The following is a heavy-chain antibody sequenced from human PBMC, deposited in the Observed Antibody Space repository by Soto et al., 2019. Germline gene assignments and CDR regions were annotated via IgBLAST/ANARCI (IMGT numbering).Heavy chain of an antibody. J-gene: IGHJ4*02. CDR1: GYSITDYY. Sequence: QVLLVQSGAEVKKPGASVKVSCRASGYSITDYYLHWVRQAPGRGLEWMAWIHPHNGLTHYAQNFQGRVTLTRETSTNTVYIEMTRLKSDDTAVYYCARLALDVTMLDHYFNLWGQGTPVTVAS. V-gene: IGHV1-2*02. CDR2: IHPHNGLT. CDR3: ARLALDVTMLDHYFNL. D-gene: IGHD1-1*01.